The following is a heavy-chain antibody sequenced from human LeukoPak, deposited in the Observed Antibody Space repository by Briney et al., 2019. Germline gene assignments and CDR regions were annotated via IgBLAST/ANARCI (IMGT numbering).Heavy chain of an antibody. D-gene: IGHD2-2*01. CDR2: IIPIFGTA. V-gene: IGHV1-69*01. J-gene: IGHJ6*04. CDR1: GGTFSSYA. CDR3: ARGCSSTSCYAFYGMHV. Sequence: GASVKVSCKASGGTFSSYAISWVRQAPGQGLEWMGGIIPIFGTANYAQKFQGRVTITADESTSTAYMELSSLRSEDTAVYYCARGCSSTSCYAFYGMHVWGKGTTVTVPS.